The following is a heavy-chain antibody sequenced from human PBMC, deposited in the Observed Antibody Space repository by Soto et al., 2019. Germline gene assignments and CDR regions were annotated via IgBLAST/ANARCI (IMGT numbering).Heavy chain of an antibody. CDR3: ARVSYYDSSGYGYFDY. CDR2: IYIGGST. V-gene: IGHV3-53*01. CDR1: GFTVSSNY. J-gene: IGHJ4*02. Sequence: PGGSLRLSCAASGFTVSSNYMSWVRQAPWKGLEWVSIIYIGGSTYYADSVKGLFTISRDNSKNTLYLQMNSLRAEDTAVYYCARVSYYDSSGYGYFDYWGQGTLVTVSS. D-gene: IGHD3-22*01.